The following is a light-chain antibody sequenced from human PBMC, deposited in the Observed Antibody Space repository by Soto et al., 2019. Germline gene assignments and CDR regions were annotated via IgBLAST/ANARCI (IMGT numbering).Light chain of an antibody. V-gene: IGLV2-14*01. CDR3: SSYTNSIAV. CDR1: SSDIGDYNY. J-gene: IGLJ3*02. CDR2: EVS. Sequence: QSALTQPASVSGSPGQSITISCTGTSSDIGDYNYVSWYQQHPCKAPKLIIYEVSNRPSGVSNRFSGSKSGNTASLTISGLQAEDEADYYCSSYTNSIAVFGGGTKLTVL.